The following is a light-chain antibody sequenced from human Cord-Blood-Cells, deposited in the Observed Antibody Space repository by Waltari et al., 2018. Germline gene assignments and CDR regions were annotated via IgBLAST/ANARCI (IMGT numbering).Light chain of an antibody. V-gene: IGKV3-11*01. CDR3: QQRSNWPPWT. J-gene: IGKJ1*01. CDR1: QSVSSY. Sequence: EIVLTQSPATLSLSPGERVTLSCRASQSVSSYLAWYPQKPGQAPRLLIYDASNRATGIPARFSGSGSGTDFTLTISSLEPEDFAVYYCQQRSNWPPWTFGQGTKVEIK. CDR2: DAS.